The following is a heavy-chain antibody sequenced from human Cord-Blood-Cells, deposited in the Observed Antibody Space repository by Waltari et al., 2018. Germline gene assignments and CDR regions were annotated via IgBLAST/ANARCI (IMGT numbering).Heavy chain of an antibody. CDR2: INPNSGGT. V-gene: IGHV1-2*02. CDR3: ARFPYYGSGSYAFDI. Sequence: QVQLVQSGAEVKKPGASVKVSCKASGYTFTGYYMYWVRQAPGQGLEWMGWINPNSGGTNDAQKLKGRVTMTRDTSISTAYMELGMLRSDDTAVYYCARFPYYGSGSYAFDIWGQGTMVTVSS. D-gene: IGHD3-10*01. CDR1: GYTFTGYY. J-gene: IGHJ3*02.